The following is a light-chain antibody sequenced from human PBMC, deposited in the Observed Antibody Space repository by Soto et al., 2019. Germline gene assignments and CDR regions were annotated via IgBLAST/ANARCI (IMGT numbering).Light chain of an antibody. CDR1: QSVKSSY. CDR3: QQYGTSPT. Sequence: EIVLTQSPGTLSLSPGERATLPCRASQSVKSSYLAWYQHKPGQAPRLLIYGASSRASGIPARFSGSGSGTDFTLTISRLEPEDFAVYYCQQYGTSPTFGQGTRLEIK. J-gene: IGKJ5*01. CDR2: GAS. V-gene: IGKV3-20*01.